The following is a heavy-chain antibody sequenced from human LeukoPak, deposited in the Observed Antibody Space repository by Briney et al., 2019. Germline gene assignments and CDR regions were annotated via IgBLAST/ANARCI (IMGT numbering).Heavy chain of an antibody. CDR3: ARAPITSPFYFDY. Sequence: GGSLRLSCTASGFAFDEHGMSWVRQVPGKGLEWVSGINWSGGSTGYADPLRGRFTISRDNAKNSLYLQMDSLRAEDTALYYCARAPITSPFYFDYWGQGNLVTVSS. CDR1: GFAFDEHG. D-gene: IGHD2-2*01. J-gene: IGHJ4*02. CDR2: INWSGGST. V-gene: IGHV3-20*04.